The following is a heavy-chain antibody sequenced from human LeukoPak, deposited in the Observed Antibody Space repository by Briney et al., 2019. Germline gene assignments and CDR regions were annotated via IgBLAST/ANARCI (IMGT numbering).Heavy chain of an antibody. CDR3: ARFLLGYFQH. CDR1: GGTFSSYA. Sequence: ASVKASCKASGGTFSSYAISWVRQAPGQGLEWMGRIIPIFGTANYAQKFQGRVTITADKSTSTAYMELSSLRSEDTAVYYCARFLLGYFQHWGQGTLVTVSS. V-gene: IGHV1-69*06. CDR2: IIPIFGTA. J-gene: IGHJ1*01.